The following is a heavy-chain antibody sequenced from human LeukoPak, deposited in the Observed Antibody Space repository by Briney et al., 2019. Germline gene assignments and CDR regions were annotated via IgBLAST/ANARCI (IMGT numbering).Heavy chain of an antibody. J-gene: IGHJ3*02. V-gene: IGHV1-2*02. CDR2: INTHSGGT. Sequence: ASVKLSCKASGYTFSDYYLHWVRQAPGHGLEWMGWINTHSGGTHYAQKFQGRVTMTRDTSISTDYMELSSLRSDDTAVYFCAREIVATIGGAFDIWGEGTMVTVSS. CDR3: AREIVATIGGAFDI. D-gene: IGHD5-12*01. CDR1: GYTFSDYY.